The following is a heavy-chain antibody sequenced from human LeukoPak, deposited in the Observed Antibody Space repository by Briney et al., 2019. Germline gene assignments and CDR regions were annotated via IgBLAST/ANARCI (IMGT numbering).Heavy chain of an antibody. D-gene: IGHD3-3*01. CDR1: GGSFGNYY. Sequence: PSETLSLTCSVSGGSFGNYYWSWIRQSPGKGLEWMAYFYFAGNTKYNPSLQSRVSILIDTSKEQFTLKLTSVTAADTALYYCARGSTIFGFQHWGQGTLVTVSS. CDR3: ARGSTIFGFQH. CDR2: FYFAGNT. V-gene: IGHV4-59*01. J-gene: IGHJ1*01.